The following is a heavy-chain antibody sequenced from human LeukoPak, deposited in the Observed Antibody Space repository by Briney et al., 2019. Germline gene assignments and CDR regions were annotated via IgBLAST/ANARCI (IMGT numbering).Heavy chain of an antibody. V-gene: IGHV3-74*01. J-gene: IGHJ4*02. CDR2: INSDGSSR. Sequence: GGSLRLFCAASGFTFSNYWKHWVRQAPGKGLVWVSRINSDGSSRNYADSVKGRFTISRDNAKNTLYLQMNSLRAEDTAVYYCASSSSHRIAAGGDYWGQGTLVTVSS. D-gene: IGHD6-13*01. CDR3: ASSSSHRIAAGGDY. CDR1: GFTFSNYW.